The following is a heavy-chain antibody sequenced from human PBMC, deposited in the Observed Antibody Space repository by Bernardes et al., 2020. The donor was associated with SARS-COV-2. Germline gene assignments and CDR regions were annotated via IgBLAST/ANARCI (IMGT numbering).Heavy chain of an antibody. J-gene: IGHJ4*02. Sequence: GRSLRLSCAASGFTFSSYAMSWVRQAPGKGLEWVSTISGSGDATYYADSVKGRFTISRDNSKNTLYLQMNSLRVEDTAVYYCARIDEVTGRDYWGQGTLVTVSS. D-gene: IGHD6-19*01. CDR1: GFTFSSYA. CDR3: ARIDEVTGRDY. V-gene: IGHV3-23*01. CDR2: ISGSGDAT.